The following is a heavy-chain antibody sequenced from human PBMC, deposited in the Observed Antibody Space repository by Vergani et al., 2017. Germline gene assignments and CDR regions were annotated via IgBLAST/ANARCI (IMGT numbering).Heavy chain of an antibody. CDR1: GFTFSSYA. CDR2: ISGSGDRT. D-gene: IGHD2-2*01. J-gene: IGHJ4*02. CDR3: AKIAPACSSTSCKPTGALDY. Sequence: EVQLLESGGGLVQPGGSLRLSCAASGFTFSSYAMSWVRQAPGKGLEWVSAISGSGDRTYYADSVKGRFTISRGNSKNTLYLQMNSLRAEDTAVYYCAKIAPACSSTSCKPTGALDYWGQGTLVTVSS. V-gene: IGHV3-23*01.